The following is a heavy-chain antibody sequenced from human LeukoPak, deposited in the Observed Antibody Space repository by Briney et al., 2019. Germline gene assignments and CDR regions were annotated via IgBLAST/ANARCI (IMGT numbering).Heavy chain of an antibody. V-gene: IGHV3-33*01. Sequence: GGSLRLSCAASGFTFSSHGMHWVRQAPGKGLDWGAVIWYDGSKTLYADSVKGRFTISRDDSKNTLYLQTNSLRAEDTAVYYCAREASGYYRDFWGQGTLVTVSS. CDR2: IWYDGSKT. CDR3: AREASGYYRDF. D-gene: IGHD3-3*01. CDR1: GFTFSSHG. J-gene: IGHJ4*02.